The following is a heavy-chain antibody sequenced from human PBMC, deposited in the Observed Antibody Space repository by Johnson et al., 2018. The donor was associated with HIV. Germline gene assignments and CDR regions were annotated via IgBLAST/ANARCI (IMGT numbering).Heavy chain of an antibody. J-gene: IGHJ3*02. CDR3: ARSVGYCSGGSCSPDAFDI. D-gene: IGHD2-15*01. CDR1: GFTFDDYG. V-gene: IGHV3-20*04. Sequence: MLLVESGGGLVQSGGSLRLSCAASGFTFDDYGMSWVRQAPGKGLEWVSGINWNGDKRGYADSVKGRFTISRDNAKNSLFLQMNGLRAEDTALYYCARSVGYCSGGSCSPDAFDIWGQGTMVTVSS. CDR2: INWNGDKR.